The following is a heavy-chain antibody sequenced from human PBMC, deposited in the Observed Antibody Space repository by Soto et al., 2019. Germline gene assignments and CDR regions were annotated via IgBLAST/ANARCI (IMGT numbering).Heavy chain of an antibody. Sequence: SETLSLTCAVYGGSFSGYYWSWIRQPPGKGLEWIGEINHSGSTNYNPSLKSRVTISVDTSKNQFSLKLSSVTAADTAVYYCARGIYCSGGSCYISTFDICGQGTMVTV. CDR1: GGSFSGYY. J-gene: IGHJ3*02. D-gene: IGHD2-15*01. CDR3: ARGIYCSGGSCYISTFDI. V-gene: IGHV4-34*01. CDR2: INHSGST.